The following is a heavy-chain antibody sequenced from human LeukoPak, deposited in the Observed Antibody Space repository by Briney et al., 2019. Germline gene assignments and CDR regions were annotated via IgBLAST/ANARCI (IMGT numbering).Heavy chain of an antibody. CDR2: IYYSGST. CDR1: GGSISSGGYY. J-gene: IGHJ6*03. CDR3: ARLYYDFWSGSLETNYYYYYMDV. V-gene: IGHV4-31*03. Sequence: SETLSLTCTVSGGSISSGGYYWSWIRQHPGKGLEWIGYIYYSGSTYYNPSLKSRVTISVDTSKNQFSLKLSSVTAADTAVYYCARLYYDFWSGSLETNYYYYYMDVWGKGTTVTVSS. D-gene: IGHD3-3*01.